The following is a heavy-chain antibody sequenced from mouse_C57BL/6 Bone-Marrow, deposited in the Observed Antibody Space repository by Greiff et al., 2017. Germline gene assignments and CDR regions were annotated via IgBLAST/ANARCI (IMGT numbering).Heavy chain of an antibody. V-gene: IGHV1-19*01. CDR1: GYTFTDYY. CDR3: ASFPYLDY. J-gene: IGHJ2*01. Sequence: EVKLMESGPVLVKPGASVKMSCKASGYTFTDYYMNWVKQSHGKSLEWIGVINPYNGGTSYNQKFKGKATLTVDKSSSTAYMELNSLTSEDSAVYYCASFPYLDYWGQGTTLTVSS. CDR2: INPYNGGT.